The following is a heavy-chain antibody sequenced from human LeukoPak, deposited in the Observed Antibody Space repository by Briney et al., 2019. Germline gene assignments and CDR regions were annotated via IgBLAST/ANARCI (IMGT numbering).Heavy chain of an antibody. CDR3: ARRNVVVPAIHTGYHYYYYMDV. D-gene: IGHD2-2*01. Sequence: SETLSLTCTVSGGSISSGDYYWSWIRQPPGEGLEWIGYIYYSGSTYYNPSLKSRVTISVDTSKNQFSLKLSSVTAADTAVYYCARRNVVVPAIHTGYHYYYYMDVWGKGTTVTVSS. V-gene: IGHV4-30-4*08. CDR2: IYYSGST. J-gene: IGHJ6*03. CDR1: GGSISSGDYY.